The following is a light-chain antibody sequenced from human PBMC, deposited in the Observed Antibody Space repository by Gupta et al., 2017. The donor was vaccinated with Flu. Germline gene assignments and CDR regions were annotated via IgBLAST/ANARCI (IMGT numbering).Light chain of an antibody. Sequence: TSSDVGGYNSVSWYQQHSGKAPRLIICEVTKRPSGVPDRFSGSKSGNTASLTVSGLQAEDEADYFCSSYADRSSLVFGGGTKLTVL. V-gene: IGLV2-8*01. CDR1: SSDVGGYNS. CDR2: EVT. J-gene: IGLJ3*02. CDR3: SSYADRSSLV.